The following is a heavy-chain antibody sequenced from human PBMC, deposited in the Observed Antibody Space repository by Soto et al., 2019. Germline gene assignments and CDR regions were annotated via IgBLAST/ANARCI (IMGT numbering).Heavy chain of an antibody. D-gene: IGHD6-13*01. CDR2: INAGNGNT. V-gene: IGHV1-3*01. CDR1: GYTFTSYA. CDR3: ATRAGIAAAGYYYYGMDV. Sequence: ASVKVSCKASGYTFTSYAMHWVRQAPGQRLEWMGWINAGNGNTKYSQKFQGRVTITRDTSASTAYMELSSLRSEDTAVYYCATRAGIAAAGYYYYGMDVWGQGTTVTVS. J-gene: IGHJ6*02.